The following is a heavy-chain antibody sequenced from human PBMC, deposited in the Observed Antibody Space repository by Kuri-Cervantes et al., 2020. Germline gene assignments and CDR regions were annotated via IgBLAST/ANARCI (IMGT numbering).Heavy chain of an antibody. CDR2: ISYDGSNK. D-gene: IGHD3-22*01. V-gene: IGHV3-30-3*01. CDR3: AKGIYYDSSGPDDAFDI. J-gene: IGHJ3*02. Sequence: GGSLRLSCAASGFTFSSYAMHWVRQAPGKGLEWVAVISYDGSNKYYADSVKGRFTISRDNSKNTLYLQMNSLRAEDTAVYYCAKGIYYDSSGPDDAFDIWGQGTMVTVSS. CDR1: GFTFSSYA.